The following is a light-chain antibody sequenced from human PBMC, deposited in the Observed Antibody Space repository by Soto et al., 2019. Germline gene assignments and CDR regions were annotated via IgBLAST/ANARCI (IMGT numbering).Light chain of an antibody. CDR3: SSYTSSITHV. CDR2: DVS. CDR1: SSDVGGYNY. V-gene: IGLV2-14*01. J-gene: IGLJ1*01. Sequence: QSVLNQPASVSGSPGQSITISCTGTSSDVGGYNYVSWHQQHPGKAPKLLIYDVSSRPSGVSNRFSASKSGNTASLTISGLQAEDEADYYCSSYTSSITHVFGTGTKVTVL.